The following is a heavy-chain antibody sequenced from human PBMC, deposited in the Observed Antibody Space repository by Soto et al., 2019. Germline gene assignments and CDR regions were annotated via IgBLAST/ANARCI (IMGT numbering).Heavy chain of an antibody. CDR2: TYYRSKWYN. CDR1: GDSVSSNRAA. D-gene: IGHD2-15*01. V-gene: IGHV6-1*01. CDR3: AREPARRGCSGGSCYSNWFDP. Sequence: SPTLSLTCAISGDSVSSNRAAWNWIRQSPSRGLEWLGRTYYRSKWYNDYAVSVKSRITINPDTSKNQFSLQLNSVTPEDTAVYYCAREPARRGCSGGSCYSNWFDPWGQGTLVTVSS. J-gene: IGHJ5*02.